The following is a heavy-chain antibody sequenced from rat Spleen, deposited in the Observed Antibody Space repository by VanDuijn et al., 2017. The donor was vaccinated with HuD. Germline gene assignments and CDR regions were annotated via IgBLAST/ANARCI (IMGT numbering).Heavy chain of an antibody. Sequence: EVQLVESDGGLVQPGRSLKLSCAASGFTFSDYYMAWVRQAPTKGLEWVATISYDGSSTYYRDSVKGRFTISRDNAKSTLYLQMDSLRSEDTATYYCARHHYYSSISGVMDAWGQGASVTVSS. CDR2: ISYDGSST. V-gene: IGHV5-29*01. J-gene: IGHJ4*01. CDR1: GFTFSDYY. D-gene: IGHD1-2*01. CDR3: ARHHYYSSISGVMDA.